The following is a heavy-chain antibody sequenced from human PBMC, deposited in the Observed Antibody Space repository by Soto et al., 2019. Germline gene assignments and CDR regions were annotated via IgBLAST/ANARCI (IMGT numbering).Heavy chain of an antibody. V-gene: IGHV4-59*01. CDR2: IYYSGST. CDR1: GGSISSYY. D-gene: IGHD3-16*02. CDR3: ARSSSSFYDYIWGSYRPRWFAP. J-gene: IGHJ5*02. Sequence: SETLSLTCTVSGGSISSYYWSWIRQPPGKGLEWIGYIYYSGSTNYNPSLKSRVTISVDTSKNQFSLKLSSVTAADTAVYYCARSSSSFYDYIWGSYRPRWFAPGGQGTLDTVSS.